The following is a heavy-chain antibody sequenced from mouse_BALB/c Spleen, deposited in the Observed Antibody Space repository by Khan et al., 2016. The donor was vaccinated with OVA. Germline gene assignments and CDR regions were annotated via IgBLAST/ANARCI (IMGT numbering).Heavy chain of an antibody. CDR3: AGTPYFTYTLDH. J-gene: IGHJ4*01. CDR2: INTYTGEP. CDR1: GYTFTNYG. Sequence: QIQLVQSGPELKKPGETVKISCKASGYTFTNYGMNWVKQSPGKALKWMGWINTYTGEPTYADDFKGRFAFSLETSASTAYLQINNLKNEDTATXFCAGTPYFTYTLDHWGQGTSVTVSS. D-gene: IGHD2-10*01. V-gene: IGHV9-3-1*01.